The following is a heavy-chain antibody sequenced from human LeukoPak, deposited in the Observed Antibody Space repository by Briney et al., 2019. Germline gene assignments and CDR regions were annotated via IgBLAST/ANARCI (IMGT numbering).Heavy chain of an antibody. CDR2: INPNSCGT. J-gene: IGHJ4*02. CDR1: GYTFTGYY. V-gene: IGHV1-2*02. Sequence: ASVMVSCKASGYTFTGYYMHWVRQAPGQGLEWMGWINPNSCGTNYTQNFQGSVNMPRDTSISTAYMELSRLRSDDTAVYYCARTDFDYWGQGTLVTVSS. CDR3: ARTDFDY.